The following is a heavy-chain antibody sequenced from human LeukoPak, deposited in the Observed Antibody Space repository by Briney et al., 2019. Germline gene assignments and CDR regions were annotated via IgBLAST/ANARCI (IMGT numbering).Heavy chain of an antibody. V-gene: IGHV4-34*01. D-gene: IGHD1-14*01. CDR1: GGSFSGYY. CDR3: AREVAGTCAFDI. Sequence: SETLSLTCAVYGGSFSGYYWSWIRQPPGKGLEWIGEINHSGSTNYNPSLKSRVTISVDTSKNQFSLQLNSVTPEDTAVYYCAREVAGTCAFDIWGQGTMVTVSS. CDR2: INHSGST. J-gene: IGHJ3*02.